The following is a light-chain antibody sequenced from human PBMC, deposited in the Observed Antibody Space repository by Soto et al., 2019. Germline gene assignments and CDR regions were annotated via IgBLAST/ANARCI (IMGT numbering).Light chain of an antibody. J-gene: IGKJ2*01. CDR2: GAS. Sequence: EVVMTQSPATPSASPGERVILSCRASQNIGSNLAWYQQRPGQAPRLLMYGASTRATETPARFSGSGSATDFTLTISSLQSEDFAVYYCQQYNNWPPYTFGQGTKLEIK. V-gene: IGKV3-15*01. CDR1: QNIGSN. CDR3: QQYNNWPPYT.